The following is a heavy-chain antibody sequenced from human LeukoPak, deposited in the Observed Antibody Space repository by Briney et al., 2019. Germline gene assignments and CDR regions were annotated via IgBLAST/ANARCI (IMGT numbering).Heavy chain of an antibody. CDR1: GFTFSSYA. J-gene: IGHJ4*02. Sequence: GGSLRLSCAASGFTFSSYAMHWVRQAPGKGLEWVAVISYDGSNKYYADSVKGRFTISRDNAKNSLYLQMNSLRAEDTAVYYCARSTAHFDYWGQGTLVTVSS. D-gene: IGHD4-11*01. CDR2: ISYDGSNK. V-gene: IGHV3-30-3*01. CDR3: ARSTAHFDY.